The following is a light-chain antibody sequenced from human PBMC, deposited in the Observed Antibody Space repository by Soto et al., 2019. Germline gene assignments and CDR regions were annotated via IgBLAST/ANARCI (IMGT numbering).Light chain of an antibody. CDR1: SGHSSYA. Sequence: QLVLTQSPSASASLGASVKLTCTLSSGHSSYAIAWHQQQPEKGPRYLMKLDSDGSHTKGDAIPDRFSGSSSGAERYLTISSLQSEDEADYYCQTWGTGSHVVFGGGTQLTVL. J-gene: IGLJ2*01. V-gene: IGLV4-69*01. CDR2: LDSDGSH. CDR3: QTWGTGSHVV.